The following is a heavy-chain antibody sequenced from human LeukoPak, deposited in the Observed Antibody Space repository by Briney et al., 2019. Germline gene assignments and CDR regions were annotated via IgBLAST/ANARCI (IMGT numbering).Heavy chain of an antibody. V-gene: IGHV4-59*01. CDR2: IYYSGGT. Sequence: SETLSLTCTVSGGSISNNYWSWFRQPPGKGLEWIGYIYYSGGTSYNPSLKSRVTISVDTSKSQFSLKLSSVTAADTAVYYCASHKGFWGQGTLVTVSS. CDR1: GGSISNNY. CDR3: ASHKGF. J-gene: IGHJ4*02.